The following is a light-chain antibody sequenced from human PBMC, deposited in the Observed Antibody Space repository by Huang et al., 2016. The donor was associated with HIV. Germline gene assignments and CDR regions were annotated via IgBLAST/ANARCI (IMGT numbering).Light chain of an antibody. CDR2: WAS. J-gene: IGKJ1*01. CDR3: HQYYSSPQT. Sequence: DIVVTQSPGSLALSLGERAAINCTSSQSVCHSSNNKNYLSWYQLKPGQSPQLLIYWASTREFGVPDRFRGTGSGTDVTLTITSLQAEDVAVYYCHQYYSSPQTFGQGTKVEV. V-gene: IGKV4-1*01. CDR1: QSVCHSSNNKNY.